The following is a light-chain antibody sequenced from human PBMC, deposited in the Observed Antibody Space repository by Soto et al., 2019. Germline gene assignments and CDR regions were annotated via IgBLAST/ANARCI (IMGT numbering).Light chain of an antibody. CDR2: RDN. CDR3: ATWDDSLSGGGV. CDR1: SSNIGSDY. V-gene: IGLV1-47*01. Sequence: QSVLTQPPSASGTPGQRVTISCSGSSSNIGSDYVFWYQHLPGTAPKLLIYRDNQRPSGVPDRFSGSRSATSASLAISGLLSEDEADYYCATWDDSLSGGGVFGGGTKLTVL. J-gene: IGLJ3*02.